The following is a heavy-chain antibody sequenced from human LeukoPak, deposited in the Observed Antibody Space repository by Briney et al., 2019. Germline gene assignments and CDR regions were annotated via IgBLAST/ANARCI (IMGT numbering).Heavy chain of an antibody. CDR2: ISHDGGNK. D-gene: IGHD3-10*01. V-gene: IGHV3-30*03. CDR3: AGDKSYFGSGNYHYFDS. CDR1: GFAFSQFP. Sequence: GGSLRLSCVASGFAFSQFPVHWVRQAPGKGLEWVAFISHDGGNKKYGDSVKGRFTISRDNSKNTAYLQMNSLRPEDTALYYCAGDKSYFGSGNYHYFDSWGQGALVIVSS. J-gene: IGHJ4*02.